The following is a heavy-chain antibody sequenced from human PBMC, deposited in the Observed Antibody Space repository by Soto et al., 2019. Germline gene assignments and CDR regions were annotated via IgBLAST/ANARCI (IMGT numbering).Heavy chain of an antibody. CDR2: IYYSGST. CDR1: GGSISSSSYY. D-gene: IGHD3-22*01. Sequence: QLQMQESGPGLVKPSETLSLTCTVSGGSISSSSYYWGWIRQPPGKGLEWIGSIYYSGSTYYNPSLKSRVSISVDTSKNQFSPKLSSVTAADTAVYYCARQNYYDSSGYYSYFDLWGRGTLVTVSS. J-gene: IGHJ2*01. CDR3: ARQNYYDSSGYYSYFDL. V-gene: IGHV4-39*01.